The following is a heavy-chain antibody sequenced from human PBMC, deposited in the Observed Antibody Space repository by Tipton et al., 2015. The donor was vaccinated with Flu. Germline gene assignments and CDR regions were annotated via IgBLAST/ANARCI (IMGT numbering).Heavy chain of an antibody. D-gene: IGHD6-19*01. J-gene: IGHJ4*02. CDR1: GFIFDTYW. V-gene: IGHV3-7*01. CDR3: VQEPATSSDWYDGLY. Sequence: SLRLSCAASGFIFDTYWMTWVRQAPGKGLEWVANIKQDGSQKYYVDSVKGRFTISRDNANNSLYLQMNSLRAEDTAVYYCVQEPATSSDWYDGLYWGQGTLVVVSS. CDR2: IKQDGSQK.